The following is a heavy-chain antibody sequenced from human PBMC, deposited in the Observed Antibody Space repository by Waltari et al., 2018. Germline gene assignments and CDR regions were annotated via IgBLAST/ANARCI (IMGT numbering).Heavy chain of an antibody. V-gene: IGHV4-59*01. Sequence: QVQLQESGPGLVKPSETLSLTCPVSGGSISSSYWSWIRQPPGKGLEWIGYIYYSGSTNYNPSLKSRVTISVDTSKNQFSLKLSSVTAADTAVYYCAREGGAARGGFDYWGQGTLVTVSS. CDR2: IYYSGST. CDR1: GGSISSSY. CDR3: AREGGAARGGFDY. D-gene: IGHD6-6*01. J-gene: IGHJ4*02.